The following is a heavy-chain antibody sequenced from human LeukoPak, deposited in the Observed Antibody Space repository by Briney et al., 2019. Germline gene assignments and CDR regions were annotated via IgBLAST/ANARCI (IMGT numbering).Heavy chain of an antibody. CDR1: GFTVSTNY. J-gene: IGHJ6*02. Sequence: PGGSLRLSCAASGFTVSTNYMSWVRQAPGKGLEWVSVIYSGGSTYYADSVKGRFNISRDNSKNTLYLQMNSLRVEDTAVYYCASRFVSVRYGENYYYYGMDVWGQGTTVTVSS. V-gene: IGHV3-53*01. CDR2: IYSGGST. CDR3: ASRFVSVRYGENYYYYGMDV. D-gene: IGHD5-18*01.